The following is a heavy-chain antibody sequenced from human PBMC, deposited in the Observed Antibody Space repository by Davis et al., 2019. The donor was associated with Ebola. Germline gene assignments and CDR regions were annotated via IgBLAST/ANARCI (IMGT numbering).Heavy chain of an antibody. D-gene: IGHD4-11*01. CDR2: MNPNSGNT. J-gene: IGHJ6*02. V-gene: IGHV1-8*01. CDR3: ARGDNNYLYGYYYYGMDV. Sequence: AASVKVSCKASGHTFNSYDINWVRQATGQGLEWMGWMNPNSGNTGYAQKFQGRITMSRNTSIGTAYMELSNLRSEDTAVYYCARGDNNYLYGYYYYGMDVWGQGTTVTVSS. CDR1: GHTFNSYD.